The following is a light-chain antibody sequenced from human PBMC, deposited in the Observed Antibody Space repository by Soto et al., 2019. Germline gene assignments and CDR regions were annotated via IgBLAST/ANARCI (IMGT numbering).Light chain of an antibody. V-gene: IGLV1-44*01. J-gene: IGLJ1*01. Sequence: VLAQPPPSSGTPGQKVTISCSGSSSNIGSNTVNWYQQLPGTAPKLLIYSNNQRPSGVPDRFSGSKSGTSASLAISGLQSEDEADYCCAAWDDSLNGLYVFGTGTKVTVL. CDR2: SNN. CDR1: SSNIGSNT. CDR3: AAWDDSLNGLYV.